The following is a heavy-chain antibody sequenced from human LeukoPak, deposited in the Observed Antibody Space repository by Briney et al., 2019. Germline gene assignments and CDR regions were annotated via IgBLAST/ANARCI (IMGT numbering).Heavy chain of an antibody. D-gene: IGHD3-22*01. J-gene: IGHJ6*02. CDR1: GFTFSSYS. CDR2: ISYDGSNK. Sequence: GGSLRLSCAASGFTFSSYSMNWVRQAPGKGLEWVAVISYDGSNKYYADSVKGRFTISRDNSKNTLYLQMNSLRAEDTAVYYCARVDDSSGYFKKYGMDVWGQGTTVTVSS. V-gene: IGHV3-30*03. CDR3: ARVDDSSGYFKKYGMDV.